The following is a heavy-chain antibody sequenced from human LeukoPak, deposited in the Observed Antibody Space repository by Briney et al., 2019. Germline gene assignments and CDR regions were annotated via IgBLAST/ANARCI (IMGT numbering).Heavy chain of an antibody. Sequence: PAGRSLRLSCAASGFTFDGYAMHWVRQAPGKGLEWVSLISGHSTNTYYADSVKGRFTISRDSSKISLYLQMNSLRTEDTALYYCAMDIGTGTSDYFDHWGQGTLVTVSS. J-gene: IGHJ4*02. D-gene: IGHD1-7*01. V-gene: IGHV3-43*02. CDR3: AMDIGTGTSDYFDH. CDR2: ISGHSTNT. CDR1: GFTFDGYA.